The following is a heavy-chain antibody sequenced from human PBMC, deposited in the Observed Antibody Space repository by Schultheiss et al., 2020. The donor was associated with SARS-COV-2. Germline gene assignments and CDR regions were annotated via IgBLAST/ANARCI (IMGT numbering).Heavy chain of an antibody. J-gene: IGHJ5*02. Sequence: GGSLRLSCAASGFSFNSYAMIWVRQAPGKGPEWVSSITGVGGDTYYADSVKGRFTISRDNAKNSLYLQMNSLRAEDTALYYCAKGRNFGVVISPFDPWGQGTLVTVSS. CDR3: AKGRNFGVVISPFDP. V-gene: IGHV3-23*01. CDR1: GFSFNSYA. D-gene: IGHD3-3*01. CDR2: ITGVGGDT.